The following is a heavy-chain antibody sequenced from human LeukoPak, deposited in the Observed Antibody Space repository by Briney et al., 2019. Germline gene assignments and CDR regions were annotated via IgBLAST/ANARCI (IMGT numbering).Heavy chain of an antibody. CDR3: ARGDYYGSGSYYNYFDY. CDR2: IIPIFGTA. D-gene: IGHD3-10*01. J-gene: IGHJ4*02. CDR1: GGTFSSHA. Sequence: GASVKVSCKASGGTFSSHAISWVRQAPGQGLEWMGGIIPIFGTANYAQKFQGRVTITADESTSTAYMELRSLRSDDTAVYYCARGDYYGSGSYYNYFDYWGQGTLVTVSS. V-gene: IGHV1-69*13.